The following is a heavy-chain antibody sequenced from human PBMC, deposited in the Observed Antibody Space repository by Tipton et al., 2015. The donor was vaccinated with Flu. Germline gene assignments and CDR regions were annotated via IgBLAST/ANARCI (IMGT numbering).Heavy chain of an antibody. CDR2: IFHGGST. CDR3: ATYYYGSGTQSAFDY. J-gene: IGHJ4*02. CDR1: GYSISSGYH. Sequence: TLSLTCTVSGYSISSGYHWGWIRQPPGKGLEWIGSIFHGGSTYYNPSLKSRVTISVDTSKNQFSLKLSSVTAADTAVYYCATYYYGSGTQSAFDYWGQGTLVTVSS. D-gene: IGHD3-10*01. V-gene: IGHV4-38-2*02.